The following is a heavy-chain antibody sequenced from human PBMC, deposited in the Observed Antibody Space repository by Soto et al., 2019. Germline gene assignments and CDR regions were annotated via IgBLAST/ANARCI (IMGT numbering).Heavy chain of an antibody. J-gene: IGHJ3*02. D-gene: IGHD3-16*01. V-gene: IGHV3-64*01. CDR3: ARDRDGKGGVWGAFDI. Sequence: EVQLVESGGGLVQPGGSLRLSCAASGFTFSSYAMHWVRQAPGKGLEYVSAISSNGGSTYYANSVKGRFTISRDNSKNTLYLQMGSLRAEDMAVYYCARDRDGKGGVWGAFDIWGQGTMVTVSS. CDR2: ISSNGGST. CDR1: GFTFSSYA.